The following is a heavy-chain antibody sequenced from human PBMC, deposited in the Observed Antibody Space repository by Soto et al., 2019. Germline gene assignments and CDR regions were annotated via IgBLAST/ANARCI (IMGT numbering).Heavy chain of an antibody. Sequence: QVQLQESGPGLVKPSETLSLTCTVSGGSISSYYWSWIRQPPGKGLEWIGYIYYSGSTNYNPSLKXXVXLXXDTSKNQFSLKLSSVTAADTAVYYCARQGSWSLDYWGQGTLVTVSS. CDR3: ARQGSWSLDY. J-gene: IGHJ4*02. D-gene: IGHD6-13*01. V-gene: IGHV4-59*08. CDR1: GGSISSYY. CDR2: IYYSGST.